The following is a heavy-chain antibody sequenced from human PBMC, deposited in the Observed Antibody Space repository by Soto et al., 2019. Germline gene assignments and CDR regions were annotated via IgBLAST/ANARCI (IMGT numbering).Heavy chain of an antibody. J-gene: IGHJ6*02. V-gene: IGHV3-33*01. CDR3: ARGTGNYYYGMDV. CDR1: GFTFSRYG. CDR2: IWYDGSNK. Sequence: QVQLVESGGGVVQPGRSLRLSCAASGFTFSRYGMHWVRQAPGKGLEWVAVIWYDGSNKYYADSVKGRFTVSRDNSKNTLYLQMDSLRAEDTAVYYCARGTGNYYYGMDVWGQGTTVTGSS.